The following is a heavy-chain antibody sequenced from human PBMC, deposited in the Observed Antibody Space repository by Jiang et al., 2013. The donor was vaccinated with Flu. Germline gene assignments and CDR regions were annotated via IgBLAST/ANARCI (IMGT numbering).Heavy chain of an antibody. CDR3: AHMGWNYDFGY. J-gene: IGHJ4*02. Sequence: IYWDDDKRYSPSLRSRLTITQDTSKNQVVLTMTNMDPVDTATYYCAHMGWNYDFGYWGQGTLVTVSS. CDR2: IYWDDDK. D-gene: IGHD1-7*01. V-gene: IGHV2-5*02.